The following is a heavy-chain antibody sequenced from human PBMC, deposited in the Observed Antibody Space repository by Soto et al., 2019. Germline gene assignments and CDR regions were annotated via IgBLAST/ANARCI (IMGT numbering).Heavy chain of an antibody. J-gene: IGHJ4*02. CDR3: ARVTCSGGSCYSRVLDY. CDR2: ISYDGSNK. Sequence: VQLVESGGGLVQPGGSLRLSCAASGFTFSSYAMHWVRQAPGKGLRWVAVISYDGSNKYYADSVKGRFTISRDNSKNTLYLQMNSLRAEDTAVYYCARVTCSGGSCYSRVLDYWGQGTLVTVSS. V-gene: IGHV3-30-3*01. D-gene: IGHD2-15*01. CDR1: GFTFSSYA.